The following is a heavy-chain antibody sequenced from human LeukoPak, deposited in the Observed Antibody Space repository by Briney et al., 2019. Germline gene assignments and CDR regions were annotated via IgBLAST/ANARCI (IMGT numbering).Heavy chain of an antibody. V-gene: IGHV1-24*01. D-gene: IGHD2-2*02. J-gene: IGHJ5*02. CDR1: GYTLTELS. CDR2: FDPEVGET. Sequence: ASVKVSCKVSGYTLTELSMHWVRQAPGKGLEWMGGFDPEVGETIYAQKFRGRVTMTEDTSPDTAYMELSSLRSEDTAVYYCARAIRYCSSTSCYTVDPWGQGTLVTVSS. CDR3: ARAIRYCSSTSCYTVDP.